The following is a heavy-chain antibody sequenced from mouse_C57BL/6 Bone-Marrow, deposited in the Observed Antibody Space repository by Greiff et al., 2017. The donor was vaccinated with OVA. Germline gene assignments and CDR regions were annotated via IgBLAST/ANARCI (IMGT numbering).Heavy chain of an antibody. J-gene: IGHJ1*03. CDR3: ARDDYPWYFDV. CDR1: GYTFTSYG. D-gene: IGHD2-4*01. V-gene: IGHV1-81*01. CDR2: IYPRSGNT. Sequence: QVQLKESGAELARPGASVKLSCKASGYTFTSYGISWVKQRTGQGLEWIGEIYPRSGNTYYNEKFKGKATLTADKSSSTAYMELRSLTSEDSAVYFCARDDYPWYFDVWGTGTTVTVSS.